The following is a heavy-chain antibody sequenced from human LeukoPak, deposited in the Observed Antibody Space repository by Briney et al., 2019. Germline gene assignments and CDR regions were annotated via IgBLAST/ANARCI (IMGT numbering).Heavy chain of an antibody. D-gene: IGHD3-22*01. J-gene: IGHJ3*02. CDR2: IYYSGRT. V-gene: IGHV4-39*01. Sequence: SETLSLTCTVSGGSISSSSYSWGWVRQPPGKGLEWIGSIYYSGRTYYNPSLRSRVTISVDTSKNQFSLKLSSATAADTAVYYCARQDYYDSSGYCDAFDIWGQGTMVTVSS. CDR1: GGSISSSSYS. CDR3: ARQDYYDSSGYCDAFDI.